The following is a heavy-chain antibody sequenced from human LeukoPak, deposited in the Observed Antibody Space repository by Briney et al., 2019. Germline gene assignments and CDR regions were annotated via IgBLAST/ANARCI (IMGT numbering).Heavy chain of an antibody. CDR1: GDSIISGGYS. CDR3: ARTFLYYYDSSGPRGAFDS. J-gene: IGHJ3*01. V-gene: IGHV4-30-2*01. D-gene: IGHD3-22*01. CDR2: IFHSGST. Sequence: SETLSLTCAVSGDSIISGGYSWSWIRQPPGKGLEWIGYIFHSGSTYYNPSLESRVTISVDRSKNLFSLRLSSVTAADTAMYYCARTFLYYYDSSGPRGAFDSWGQGTMVTVSS.